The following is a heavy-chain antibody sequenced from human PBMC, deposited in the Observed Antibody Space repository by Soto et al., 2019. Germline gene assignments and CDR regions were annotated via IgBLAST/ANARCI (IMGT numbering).Heavy chain of an antibody. V-gene: IGHV4-34*01. CDR2: VYQGVIT. CDR1: GGSFSGYY. D-gene: IGHD3-9*01. J-gene: IGHJ3*02. CDR3: ARGLDFHYPDAFDI. Sequence: QVQLQQWGARLLKASETLSLTCAVYGGSFSGYYWSWIRQPPGKGLEWIGEVYQGVITNYSPSLKSRVTISVVKSKNHLYLQMSSVTAEDTALYYCARGLDFHYPDAFDIWGQGTLVTVSS.